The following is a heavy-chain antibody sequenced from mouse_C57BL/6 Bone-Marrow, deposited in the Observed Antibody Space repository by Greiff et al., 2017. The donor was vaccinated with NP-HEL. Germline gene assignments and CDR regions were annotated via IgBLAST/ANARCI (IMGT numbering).Heavy chain of an antibody. J-gene: IGHJ4*01. Sequence: VQLKQSGAELARPGASVKMSCKASGYTFTSYTMHWVKQRPGQGLEWIGYINPSSGYTKYNQKFKDKATLTADKSSSTAYMQLSSLTSEDSAVYYCARRRRRRHYYAMDYWGQGTSVTVSS. CDR3: ARRRRRRHYYAMDY. CDR2: INPSSGYT. D-gene: IGHD2-12*01. V-gene: IGHV1-4*01. CDR1: GYTFTSYT.